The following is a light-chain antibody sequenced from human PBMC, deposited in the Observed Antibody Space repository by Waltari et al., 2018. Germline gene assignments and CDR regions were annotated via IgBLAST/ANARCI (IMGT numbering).Light chain of an antibody. CDR1: QNIGHY. Sequence: IVLPQSPGTLSLSPGGRATLSCRASQNIGHYLAWYQQKPGQAPRLLIYASSTRAAGIPDRFSGSGSVADFSLTITRLEPDDFAVYYCQHHFRLPATFGQGTKV. V-gene: IGKV3-20*01. CDR2: ASS. J-gene: IGKJ1*01. CDR3: QHHFRLPAT.